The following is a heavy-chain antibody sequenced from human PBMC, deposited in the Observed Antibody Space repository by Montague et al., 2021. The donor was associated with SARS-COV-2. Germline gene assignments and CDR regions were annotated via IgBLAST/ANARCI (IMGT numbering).Heavy chain of an antibody. CDR2: ISSSGSAI. CDR1: GFTFSLYE. V-gene: IGHV3-48*03. Sequence: SLRLSCSASGFTFSLYEMNWVRRAPGKGLEWVSFISSSGSAIYSXDSVKGRFTISRDNAKNSLYLQMNSLRAEDTAVYYCARDRRTVGATMDYYYFYGMDVWGQGTTVTVSS. J-gene: IGHJ6*02. D-gene: IGHD1-26*01. CDR3: ARDRRTVGATMDYYYFYGMDV.